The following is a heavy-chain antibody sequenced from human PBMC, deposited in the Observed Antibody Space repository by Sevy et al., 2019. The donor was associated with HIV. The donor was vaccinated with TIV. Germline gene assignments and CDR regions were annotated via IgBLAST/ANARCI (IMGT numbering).Heavy chain of an antibody. D-gene: IGHD3-3*02. V-gene: IGHV4-61*08. CDR2: IHYSGNT. Sequence: ETLSLTYTVSGGSVSSGGHYWGWVRQPPGKGLEWIGYIHYSGNTNYNPSLKSRVTISVDTSKEQFSLKLSSVTAADTAVYYCARDRIFAVGFNGMDVWGQGTTVTVSS. J-gene: IGHJ6*02. CDR1: GGSVSSGGHY. CDR3: ARDRIFAVGFNGMDV.